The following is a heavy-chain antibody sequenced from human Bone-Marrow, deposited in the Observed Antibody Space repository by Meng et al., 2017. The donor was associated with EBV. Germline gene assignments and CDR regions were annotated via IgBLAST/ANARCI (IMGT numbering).Heavy chain of an antibody. CDR2: IYYSGSS. Sequence: QLQLRESGPGQVKPSXTLXLPCTVSGGSVSSGIYYWNWIRQPPGKGLEWIGFIYYSGSSNYNPSLKSRVTISADTSKNQFSLNLSSVTAADTAVYYCARGSGSYRAFDYWGQGTMVTVSS. D-gene: IGHD1-26*01. CDR1: GGSVSSGIYY. V-gene: IGHV4-61*01. J-gene: IGHJ4*02. CDR3: ARGSGSYRAFDY.